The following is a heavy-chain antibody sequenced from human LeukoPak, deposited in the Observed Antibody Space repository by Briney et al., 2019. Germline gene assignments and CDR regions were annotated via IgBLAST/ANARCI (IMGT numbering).Heavy chain of an antibody. CDR1: GFTFTSHW. J-gene: IGHJ5*02. V-gene: IGHV3-7*01. CDR2: IKQDGNEK. D-gene: IGHD5/OR15-5a*01. CDR3: ARGFYDGVNWFDP. Sequence: GGSLRLSCVASGFTFTSHWMSWVRQAPGKGLEWVANIKQDGNEKYYVESVKGRFIISRDNAKNSLYLQMNSLRAEDTAVYYCARGFYDGVNWFDPWGQGTLVTVSS.